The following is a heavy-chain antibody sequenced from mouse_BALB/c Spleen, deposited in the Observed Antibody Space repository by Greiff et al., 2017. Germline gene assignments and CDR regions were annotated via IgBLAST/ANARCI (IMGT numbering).Heavy chain of an antibody. CDR2: INPSSGYT. CDR1: GYTFTSYT. CDR3: ARRIYYYDAMDY. V-gene: IGHV1-4*01. Sequence: QVQLKQSGAELARPGASVKMSCKASGYTFTSYTMHWVKQRPGQGLEWIGYINPSSGYTNYNQKFKDKATLTADKSSSTAYMQLSSLTSEDSAVYYCARRIYYYDAMDYWGQGTSVTVSS. D-gene: IGHD1-1*01. J-gene: IGHJ4*01.